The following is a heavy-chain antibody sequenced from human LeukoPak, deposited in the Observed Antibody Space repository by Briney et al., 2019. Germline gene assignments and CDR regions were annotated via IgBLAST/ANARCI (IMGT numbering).Heavy chain of an antibody. CDR3: ARVLSAAGPRALEYYFDY. CDR1: GFTFSDYY. Sequence: PGGSLRLSCAASGFTFSDYYMTWIRQAPGKGLEWVSYISHSGSIIDYADSVKGRFTISRDNAKNSLYLQMNSLRAEDTAVYYCARVLSAAGPRALEYYFDYWGQGTLVTVSS. V-gene: IGHV3-11*01. J-gene: IGHJ4*02. D-gene: IGHD6-13*01. CDR2: ISHSGSII.